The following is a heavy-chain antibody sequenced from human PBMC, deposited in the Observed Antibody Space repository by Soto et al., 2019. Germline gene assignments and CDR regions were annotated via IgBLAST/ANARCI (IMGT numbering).Heavy chain of an antibody. CDR3: VKGNYGGNSELDP. CDR1: GFTFSSYA. J-gene: IGHJ5*02. Sequence: GGSLRLSCAASGFTFSSYAMSWVRQAPGKGLEWVSAISGSGGNTYYADSVKGRFTISRDNSKNTLYLQMNSLRAEDTAVYYCVKGNYGGNSELDPWGQGTLVTVSS. V-gene: IGHV3-23*01. D-gene: IGHD4-17*01. CDR2: ISGSGGNT.